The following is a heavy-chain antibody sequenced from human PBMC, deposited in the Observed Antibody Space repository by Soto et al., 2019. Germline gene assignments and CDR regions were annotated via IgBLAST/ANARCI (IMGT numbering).Heavy chain of an antibody. J-gene: IGHJ5*02. Sequence: EVQLVQSGAEVKKPGESLKISCKGSGYSFTNYWIGWVRQMPGKGLEWMGIIYPGDSDIRYSPSFQGQVTISADKSISTAYLQWSSLKASDTAMYFCARAGYSSSWYHWFDPWGQGTLVTVSS. D-gene: IGHD6-13*01. CDR3: ARAGYSSSWYHWFDP. CDR1: GYSFTNYW. V-gene: IGHV5-51*03. CDR2: IYPGDSDI.